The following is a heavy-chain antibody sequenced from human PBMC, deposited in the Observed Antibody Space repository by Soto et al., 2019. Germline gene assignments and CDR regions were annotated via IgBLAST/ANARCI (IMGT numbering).Heavy chain of an antibody. CDR2: VYFTGST. CDR1: GDSVSSGTYY. D-gene: IGHD2-2*01. V-gene: IGHV4-61*03. CDR3: ATHRRTIISFDS. Sequence: QVQLQESGPGLVKPSETLSLTCTVSGDSVSSGTYYWSWIRQPPGKGLEWIGYVYFTGSTNYNPSPTNRVTTSLHTSPTPFPLTLSAVPSPDTAVYSCATHRRTIISFDSWCHRTLVTVSS. J-gene: IGHJ5*01.